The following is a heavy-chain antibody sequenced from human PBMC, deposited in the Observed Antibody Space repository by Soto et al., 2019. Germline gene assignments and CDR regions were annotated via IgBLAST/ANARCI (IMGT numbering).Heavy chain of an antibody. Sequence: QVQVVESGGGVVQPGRSLGLSCAASGFTFSKYGMHWVRLAPGKGLEWGAFISHDGSNKYYGDSVKGRFTISRDNSKNTLSLQMNSLRAEDTAVYYCVKGFGNYWAFDIWGQGTMVTVSS. D-gene: IGHD1-26*01. CDR2: ISHDGSNK. CDR3: VKGFGNYWAFDI. J-gene: IGHJ3*02. CDR1: GFTFSKYG. V-gene: IGHV3-30*18.